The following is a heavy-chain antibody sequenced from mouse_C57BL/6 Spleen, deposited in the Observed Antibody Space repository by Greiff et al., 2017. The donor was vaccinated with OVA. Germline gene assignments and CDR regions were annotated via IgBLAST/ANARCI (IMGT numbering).Heavy chain of an antibody. J-gene: IGHJ4*01. CDR1: GFTFSDYG. V-gene: IGHV5-17*01. CDR3: ARAREDYAMDY. CDR2: ISSGSSTI. Sequence: DVQLVESGGGLVKPGGSLKLSCAASGFTFSDYGMHWVRQAPEKGLEWVAYISSGSSTIYYADTVKGRFTISRDNAKNTLFLQMTSLRSEDTAMYYCARAREDYAMDYWGQGTSVTVSS.